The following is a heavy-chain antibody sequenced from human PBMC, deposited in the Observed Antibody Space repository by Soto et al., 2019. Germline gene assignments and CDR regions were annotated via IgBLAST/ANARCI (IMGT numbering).Heavy chain of an antibody. V-gene: IGHV4-39*01. CDR3: ARHRRGIAAFDP. CDR2: IYYSGST. Sequence: QLQLQESGPGLVKPSETLSLTCTVSGGSISSSSYYWGCIRQPPGKGLEWIGCIYYSGSTYYNPSLKSRVTISLDTYKNQFSLKLSSVTAADTAVYYCARHRRGIAAFDPWGQGTRVTVSS. D-gene: IGHD6-13*01. CDR1: GGSISSSSYY. J-gene: IGHJ5*02.